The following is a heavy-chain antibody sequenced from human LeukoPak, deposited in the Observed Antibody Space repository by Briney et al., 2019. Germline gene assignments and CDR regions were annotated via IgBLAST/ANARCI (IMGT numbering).Heavy chain of an antibody. V-gene: IGHV1-8*03. CDR1: GYTFTSYD. Sequence: ATVKVSCKASGYTFTSYDINWVRQATGQGLEWMGWMNPNSGNTGYAQKFQGRVTITRNTSISTAYMELSSLRSEDTAVYYCAAYGSGSSDAFDIWGQGTMVTVSS. J-gene: IGHJ3*02. D-gene: IGHD3-10*01. CDR2: MNPNSGNT. CDR3: AAYGSGSSDAFDI.